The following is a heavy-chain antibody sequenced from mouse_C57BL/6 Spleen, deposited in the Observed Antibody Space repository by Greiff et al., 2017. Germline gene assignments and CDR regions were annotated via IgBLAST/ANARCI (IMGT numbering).Heavy chain of an antibody. V-gene: IGHV1-80*01. J-gene: IGHJ3*01. CDR2: IYPGDGDT. Sequence: VNVVESGAELVKPGASVKISCKASGYAFSSYWMNWVKQRPGKGLEWIGQIYPGDGDTNYNGKFKGKATLTADKSSSTAYMQLSSLTSEDSAVYFCARSSNYGGFAYWGQGTLVTVSA. D-gene: IGHD2-5*01. CDR3: ARSSNYGGFAY. CDR1: GYAFSSYW.